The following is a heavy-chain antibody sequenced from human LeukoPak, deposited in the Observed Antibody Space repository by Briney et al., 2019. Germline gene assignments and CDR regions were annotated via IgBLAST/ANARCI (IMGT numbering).Heavy chain of an antibody. CDR3: ARDSNCDWFDP. J-gene: IGHJ5*02. CDR2: IYSGGST. Sequence: PGASLRLSCAASGFTVSSSYMNWVRQASGKALEWVSVIYSGGSTYYADSVKGRFTISRDNSTNTLYLQMNSLRAEDTAVYYCARDSNCDWFDPWGQGTLVTVSS. D-gene: IGHD1-1*01. V-gene: IGHV3-66*01. CDR1: GFTVSSSY.